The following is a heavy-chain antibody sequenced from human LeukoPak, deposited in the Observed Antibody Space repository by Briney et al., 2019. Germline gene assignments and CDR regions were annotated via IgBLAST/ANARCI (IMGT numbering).Heavy chain of an antibody. Sequence: GGSPRLSCAASGFTFNTFWRSWVRQTPGKGLEWVVNIKEDGTKKYCVDSVKGRFTISRDNAENSLYLQMNSLRAEDTAVYYCARDAAGYDPWGQGTLVTVSS. J-gene: IGHJ5*02. CDR1: GFTFNTFW. D-gene: IGHD6-13*01. CDR2: IKEDGTKK. CDR3: ARDAAGYDP. V-gene: IGHV3-7*01.